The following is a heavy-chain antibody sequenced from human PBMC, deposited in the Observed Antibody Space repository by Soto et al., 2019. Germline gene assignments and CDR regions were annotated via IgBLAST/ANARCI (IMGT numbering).Heavy chain of an antibody. V-gene: IGHV4-31*02. Sequence: TLSLTCTVSGGSISSVCYYWSWIRQHPGKGLEWIGYIYYSGSTYYNPSLKSRVTISVDTSKNQFSLKLSSVTAADTAVYYCARLGGGSGWYYFDYWGQGTLVTVSS. CDR1: GGSISSVCYY. D-gene: IGHD6-19*01. J-gene: IGHJ4*02. CDR2: IYYSGST. CDR3: ARLGGGSGWYYFDY.